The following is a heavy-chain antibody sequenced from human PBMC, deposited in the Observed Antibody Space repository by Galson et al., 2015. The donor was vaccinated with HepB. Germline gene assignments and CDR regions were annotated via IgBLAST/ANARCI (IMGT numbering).Heavy chain of an antibody. V-gene: IGHV3-48*01. D-gene: IGHD6-19*01. CDR1: GFTFSRYS. J-gene: IGHJ5*02. CDR2: ISSSSSTI. CDR3: ARDLKSSGWYGGAGPPNWFDP. Sequence: SLRLSCAASGFTFSRYSMNWVRQAPGKGLEWVSYISSSSSTIYYADSVKGRFTISRDNAKNSLYLQMNSLRAEDTAVYYCARDLKSSGWYGGAGPPNWFDPWGQRTLVTVSS.